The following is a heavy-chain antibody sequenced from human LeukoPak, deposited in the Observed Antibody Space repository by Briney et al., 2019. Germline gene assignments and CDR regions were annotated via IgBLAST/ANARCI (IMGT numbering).Heavy chain of an antibody. J-gene: IGHJ3*02. D-gene: IGHD6-13*01. V-gene: IGHV4-34*01. Sequence: PSATLSLTCAVYGGSFSGYYWSWIRQPPGKGLEWIGEINHSGSTNYNPSLKSRVTISVDTSKNQFSLKLSSVTAADTAVYYCARVLRSSSSWHDAFDIWGQGTMVTVSS. CDR2: INHSGST. CDR1: GGSFSGYY. CDR3: ARVLRSSSSWHDAFDI.